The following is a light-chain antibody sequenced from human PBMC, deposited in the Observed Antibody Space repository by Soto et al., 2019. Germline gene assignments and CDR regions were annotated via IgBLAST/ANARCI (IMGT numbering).Light chain of an antibody. CDR3: QHHNSYSQT. J-gene: IGKJ1*01. CDR1: QSIRYY. CDR2: GAS. Sequence: DIQLTQSPPTLSASVGDRVTITCRASQSIRYYLAWYQQMPGKAPKLLIYGASSLQSGVPSRFSGSGSGTEFILTICSLQPDDFATYFCQHHNSYSQTFGQGTKV. V-gene: IGKV1-5*01.